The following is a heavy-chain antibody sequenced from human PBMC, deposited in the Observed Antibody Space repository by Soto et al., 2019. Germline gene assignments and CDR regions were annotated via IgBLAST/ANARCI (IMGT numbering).Heavy chain of an antibody. CDR2: INAGNGNT. V-gene: IGHV1-3*01. D-gene: IGHD4-17*01. J-gene: IGHJ4*02. CDR3: ARAVATIDDYGDYDLLFDY. CDR1: GYTFTSYA. Sequence: ASVKVSCKASGYTFTSYAMHWVRQAPGQRLEWMGWINAGNGNTKYSQKFQGRVTITRDTSASTAYMELSSLRSEDTAVYYCARAVATIDDYGDYDLLFDYWGQGTLVTVSS.